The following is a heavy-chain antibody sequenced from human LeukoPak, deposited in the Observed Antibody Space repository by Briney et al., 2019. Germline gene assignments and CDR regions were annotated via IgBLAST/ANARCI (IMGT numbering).Heavy chain of an antibody. CDR2: INPNSGGT. V-gene: IGHV1-2*02. Sequence: ASVKVSCKASGYTFTGYYMHWVRQAPGQGLEWMGWINPNSGGTNYAQKFQGRVTMTRDTSISTAYMELSRLRSDDTAVYYCARKRIAAAGIRGWWFDPWGQGTLVTVSS. CDR1: GYTFTGYY. CDR3: ARKRIAAAGIRGWWFDP. J-gene: IGHJ5*02. D-gene: IGHD6-13*01.